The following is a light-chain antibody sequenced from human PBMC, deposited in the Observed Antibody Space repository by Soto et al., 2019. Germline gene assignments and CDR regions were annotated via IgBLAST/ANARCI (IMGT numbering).Light chain of an antibody. Sequence: QSALTQPASVSGSPGQSITISCTGTSSDVGGYDYVSWYQQHPDKAPKFMIYEVTNRPSGVSHRFSGSKSGNTASLTISGLQAEDEADYYCSSYTTARTYVFXTGTKVTVL. CDR1: SSDVGGYDY. V-gene: IGLV2-14*01. CDR3: SSYTTARTYV. CDR2: EVT. J-gene: IGLJ1*01.